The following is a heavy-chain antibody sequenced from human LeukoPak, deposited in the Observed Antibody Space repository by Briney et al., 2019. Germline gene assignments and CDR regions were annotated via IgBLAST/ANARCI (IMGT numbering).Heavy chain of an antibody. Sequence: GGSLRLSCAASGFTFDDYAMHWVRQAPGKGLEWVSGISWNSGSIGYADSVKGRFTISRDNAKNSLYLQMNSLRAEDTALYYCAKDRGRGYYYYGMDVWGQGTMVTVSS. J-gene: IGHJ6*02. V-gene: IGHV3-9*01. CDR1: GFTFDDYA. D-gene: IGHD3-16*01. CDR3: AKDRGRGYYYYGMDV. CDR2: ISWNSGSI.